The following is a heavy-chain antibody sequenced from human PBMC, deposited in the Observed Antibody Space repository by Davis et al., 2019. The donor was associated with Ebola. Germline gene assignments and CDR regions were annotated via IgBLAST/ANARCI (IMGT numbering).Heavy chain of an antibody. CDR1: GYIFTTYA. D-gene: IGHD6-19*01. CDR2: VHGGNGNT. J-gene: IGHJ4*02. V-gene: IGHV1-3*01. CDR3: ARATFGYNSGWYADY. Sequence: ASVKVSCKASGYIFTTYAMHWVRQAPGQRLEWMGWVHGGNGNTKYSQRFQGRVTISTDTSASTVYLDLTSLRSDDTAVFYCARATFGYNSGWYADYWGPGSLVTVSS.